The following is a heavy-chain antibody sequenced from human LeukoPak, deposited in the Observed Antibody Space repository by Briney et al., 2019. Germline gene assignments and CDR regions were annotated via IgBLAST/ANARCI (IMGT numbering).Heavy chain of an antibody. CDR1: GFTFSSYS. CDR3: ARDINTAMVY. CDR2: ISSSSSYI. V-gene: IGHV3-21*01. D-gene: IGHD5-18*01. J-gene: IGHJ4*02. Sequence: GGSLRLSCAPSGFTFSSYSMTWARQAPGKGLEWVSSISSSSSYIYYADSVKGRFTISRDNAKNSLYLQMNSLRAEDTAVYYCARDINTAMVYWGQGTLVTVSS.